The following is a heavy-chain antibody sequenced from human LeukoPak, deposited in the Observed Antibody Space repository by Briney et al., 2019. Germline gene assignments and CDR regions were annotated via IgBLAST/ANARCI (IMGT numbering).Heavy chain of an antibody. D-gene: IGHD3-3*01. J-gene: IGHJ5*02. CDR3: ARDLYDFWSGHPPGRFDP. Sequence: ASVKVSCKASGYSFTTFYMYWVRHAPGQGLEWMGRIYPNSGGTNYAQKFQGRVTMTRDTSISTAFMELSRLRSDDTAIYYCARDLYDFWSGHPPGRFDPWGQGTLVTVSS. CDR2: IYPNSGGT. V-gene: IGHV1-2*02. CDR1: GYSFTTFY.